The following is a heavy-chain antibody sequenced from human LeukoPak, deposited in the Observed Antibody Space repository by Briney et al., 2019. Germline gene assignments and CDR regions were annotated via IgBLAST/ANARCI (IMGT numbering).Heavy chain of an antibody. CDR1: GYTFTGYD. CDR2: MNPNSGNT. Sequence: GASVKVSCKASGYTFTGYDINWVRQATGQGLEWMGWMNPNSGNTGYAQNFKGRVTMTRNNAISTAYMELSSLRSEDTAVYYCARGQGAGSQEWAFDIWGQGTMVTVSS. CDR3: ARGQGAGSQEWAFDI. D-gene: IGHD2-8*01. J-gene: IGHJ3*02. V-gene: IGHV1-8*01.